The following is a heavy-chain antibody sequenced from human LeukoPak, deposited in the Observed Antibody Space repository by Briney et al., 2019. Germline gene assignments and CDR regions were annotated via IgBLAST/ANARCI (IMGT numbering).Heavy chain of an antibody. D-gene: IGHD2-2*01. CDR3: ARGTRSVVVVPAASLDY. V-gene: IGHV1-2*04. Sequence: ASAKVSCKASGYTFTGYYMHWVRQAPGQGLEWMGWINPNSGGTNYAQNFQGWVTMTRDTSISTAYMELSRLRSDDTAVYYCARGTRSVVVVPAASLDYWGQGTLVTVSS. CDR1: GYTFTGYY. J-gene: IGHJ4*02. CDR2: INPNSGGT.